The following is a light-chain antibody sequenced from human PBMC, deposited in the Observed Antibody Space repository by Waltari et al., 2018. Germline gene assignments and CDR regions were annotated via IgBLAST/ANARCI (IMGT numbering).Light chain of an antibody. V-gene: IGKV1-16*01. Sequence: DVQMTQSPSSLSVPVGDRISITCRASQGISNNLAWFQQKPGKAPKSLIYDVSNLQSGAPSRFSGSGSGTDFILTISSLQPEDFATYYCQQYNNHPFTFGPGTKVDLK. CDR3: QQYNNHPFT. CDR1: QGISNN. J-gene: IGKJ3*01. CDR2: DVS.